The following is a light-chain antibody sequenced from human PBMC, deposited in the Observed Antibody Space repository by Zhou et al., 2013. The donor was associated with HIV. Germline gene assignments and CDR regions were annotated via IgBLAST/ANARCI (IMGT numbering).Light chain of an antibody. CDR2: GAS. V-gene: IGKV3-20*01. CDR1: QSVSSSY. CDR3: QHYGSSPLLT. Sequence: EIVMTQSPATLSVSPGERATLSCRASQSVSSSYLTWYQQKPGQAPRLLIYGASSRATGIPDRFSGSGSGTDFTLTISRLEPEDFAVYYCQHYGSSPLLTFGGGTEGGDQT. J-gene: IGKJ4*01.